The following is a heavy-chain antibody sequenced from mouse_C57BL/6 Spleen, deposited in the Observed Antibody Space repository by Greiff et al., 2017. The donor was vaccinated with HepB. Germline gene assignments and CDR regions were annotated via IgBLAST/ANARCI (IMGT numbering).Heavy chain of an antibody. Sequence: VQLKESGPGLVKPSQSLSLTCSVTGYSITSGYYWNWIRQFPGNKLEWMGYISYDGSNNYNPSLKNRISVTRDTSKNQFFLKLNSVTTEDTARYYWAREDYSNYAYWGQGTRVTVSA. CDR2: ISYDGSN. V-gene: IGHV3-6*01. J-gene: IGHJ3*01. CDR1: GYSITSGYY. D-gene: IGHD2-5*01. CDR3: AREDYSNYAY.